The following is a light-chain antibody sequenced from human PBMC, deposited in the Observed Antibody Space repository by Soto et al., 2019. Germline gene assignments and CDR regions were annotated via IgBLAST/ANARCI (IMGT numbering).Light chain of an antibody. CDR2: EVS. J-gene: IGLJ1*01. Sequence: QSVLTQPASVSGSPGQSITISCTGTSNDVGGYKFVSWYQQHPGKAPKLMIYEVSNRPSGVSNRFSGSKSGYMASLTISGRQAEDEADYYCSSYTSSGTLVFGAGTKVTV. CDR1: SNDVGGYKF. CDR3: SSYTSSGTLV. V-gene: IGLV2-14*01.